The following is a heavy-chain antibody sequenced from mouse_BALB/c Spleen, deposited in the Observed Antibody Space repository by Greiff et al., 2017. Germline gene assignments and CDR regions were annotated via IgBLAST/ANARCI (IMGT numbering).Heavy chain of an antibody. CDR2: IYPGDGDT. V-gene: IGHV1-87*01. D-gene: IGHD1-1*01. CDR1: GYTFTSYW. J-gene: IGHJ4*01. Sequence: VQLQQSGAELARPGASVKLSCKASGYTFTSYWMQWVKQRPGQGLEWIGAIYPGDGDTRYTQKFKGKATLTADKSSSTAYMQLSSLASEDSAVYYCARSRGGSYAMDYWGQGTSVTVSS. CDR3: ARSRGGSYAMDY.